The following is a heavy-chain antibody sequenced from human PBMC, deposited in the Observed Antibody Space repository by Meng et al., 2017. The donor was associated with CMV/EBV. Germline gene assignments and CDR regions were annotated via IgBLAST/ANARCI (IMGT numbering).Heavy chain of an antibody. D-gene: IGHD2-2*01. CDR2: IYYSGST. Sequence: ESLKISCTVSGGSISSYYWSWIRQPPGKGLEWIGYIYYSGSTNYNPSLKSRVTISVDTSKNQFSLKLSSVTAADTAVYYCARGVSGYCSSASCYYYYGMDVWGQGTTVTVSS. V-gene: IGHV4-59*01. J-gene: IGHJ6*02. CDR1: GGSISSYY. CDR3: ARGVSGYCSSASCYYYYGMDV.